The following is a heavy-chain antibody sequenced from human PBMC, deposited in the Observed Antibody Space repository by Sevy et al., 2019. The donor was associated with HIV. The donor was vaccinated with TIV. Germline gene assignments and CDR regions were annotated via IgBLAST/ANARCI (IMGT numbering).Heavy chain of an antibody. Sequence: GESLKISCAASGFALSNYYAMHWVRQAPGKGLEWVALISYDGSDKYYADSVKGRFTISRENFKNTLYLQMNSLTTEETAVYYCARPRANYVDHYFFYAMDVWGQGTTVTVSS. J-gene: IGHJ6*02. V-gene: IGHV3-30-3*01. CDR1: GFALSNYYA. D-gene: IGHD4-17*01. CDR3: ARPRANYVDHYFFYAMDV. CDR2: ISYDGSDK.